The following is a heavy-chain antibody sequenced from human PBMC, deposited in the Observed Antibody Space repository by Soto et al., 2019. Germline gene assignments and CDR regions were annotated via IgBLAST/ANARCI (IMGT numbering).Heavy chain of an antibody. CDR2: IKSKTDGGTT. V-gene: IGHV3-15*01. J-gene: IGHJ4*02. D-gene: IGHD6-13*01. Sequence: PGGSLRLSCAASGFTFSNAWMSWVRQAPGKGLEWVGRIKSKTDGGTTDYAAPVKGRFTISRDDSKNTLYLQMNSLKTEDTAVYYCTTDHFGPPLAAAYYFDYWGQGTLVTVSS. CDR1: GFTFSNAW. CDR3: TTDHFGPPLAAAYYFDY.